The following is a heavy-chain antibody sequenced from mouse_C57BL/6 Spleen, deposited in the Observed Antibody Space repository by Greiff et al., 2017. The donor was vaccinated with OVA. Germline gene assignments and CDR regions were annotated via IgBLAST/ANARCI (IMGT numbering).Heavy chain of an antibody. CDR1: GYTFTSYW. V-gene: IGHV1-64*01. Sequence: QVQLQQPGAELVKPGASVKLSCKASGYTFTSYWMHWVKQRPGQGLEWIGMIHPNSGSTNYNEKFKSKATLTVDKSSSTAYMQLSSLTSEDSAVYYCAREMFTKGAMDYWGQGTSVTVSS. J-gene: IGHJ4*01. CDR2: IHPNSGST. CDR3: AREMFTKGAMDY.